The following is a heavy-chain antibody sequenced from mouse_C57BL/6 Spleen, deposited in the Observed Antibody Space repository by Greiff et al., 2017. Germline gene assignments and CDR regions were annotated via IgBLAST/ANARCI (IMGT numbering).Heavy chain of an antibody. CDR3: ARHRGYDYEAY. CDR2: ISNGGGST. CDR1: GFTFSDYY. D-gene: IGHD2-4*01. Sequence: DVMLVESGGGLVQPGGSLKLSCAASGFTFSDYYMYWVRQTPEKRLEWVAYISNGGGSTYYPDTVKGRFTISRDNAKNTLYLQMSRLKSEDTAMYYCARHRGYDYEAYWGQGTLVTVSA. J-gene: IGHJ3*01. V-gene: IGHV5-12*01.